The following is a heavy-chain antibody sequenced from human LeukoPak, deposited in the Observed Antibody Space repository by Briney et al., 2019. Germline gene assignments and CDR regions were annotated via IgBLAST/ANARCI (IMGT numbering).Heavy chain of an antibody. Sequence: SETLSLTCAVYGGSFSGYYWSWIRQPPGKGLEWIGGINHSGSTNYNPSLKSRVTISVDTSKNQFSLKLSSVTAADTAVYYCARGVAGYSGYVRFYWFDPWGQGTLVTVSS. CDR2: INHSGST. CDR3: ARGVAGYSGYVRFYWFDP. CDR1: GGSFSGYY. V-gene: IGHV4-34*01. D-gene: IGHD5-12*01. J-gene: IGHJ5*02.